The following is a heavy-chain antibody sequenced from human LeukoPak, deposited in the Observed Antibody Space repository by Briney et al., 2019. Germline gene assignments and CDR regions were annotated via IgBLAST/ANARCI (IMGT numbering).Heavy chain of an antibody. D-gene: IGHD3-10*01. Sequence: PSETLSLTCTVSGGSISSYYWSWIRQPPGKGLEWIGYIYYSGSTNYNPSLKSRVTISVDTSKNQFSLKLSSVTAADTAVYYCARDAGFGERKDAFDIWGQGTMVTVSS. CDR2: IYYSGST. J-gene: IGHJ3*02. CDR1: GGSISSYY. CDR3: ARDAGFGERKDAFDI. V-gene: IGHV4-59*12.